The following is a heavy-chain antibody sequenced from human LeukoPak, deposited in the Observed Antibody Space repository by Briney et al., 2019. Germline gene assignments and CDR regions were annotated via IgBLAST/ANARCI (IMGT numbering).Heavy chain of an antibody. D-gene: IGHD6-19*01. J-gene: IGHJ4*02. Sequence: PGGSLRLSCAASGFTFSSYWMSWVRQAPGKGLEWVSVIYSGGSTYYADSVKGRFTISRDNSKNTLYLQMNSLRAEDTAVYYCLWLDFDYWGQGTLVTVSS. CDR3: LWLDFDY. CDR1: GFTFSSYW. V-gene: IGHV3-53*01. CDR2: IYSGGST.